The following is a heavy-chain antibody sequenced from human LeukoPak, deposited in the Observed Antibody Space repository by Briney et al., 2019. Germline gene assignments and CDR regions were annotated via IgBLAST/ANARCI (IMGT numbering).Heavy chain of an antibody. CDR1: GFPLTNSW. D-gene: IGHD3-16*02. V-gene: IGHV3-7*01. CDR2: IKLDGSEE. CDR3: AKHRWFHLDS. Sequence: PGGSLRLSCVASGFPLTNSWMTWIRQAPEKGLEWVADIKLDGSEEYVDSVKGRFTISRDNAKNSVFLQMKSLTVEDTALYYCAKHRWFHLDSWGQGTLVTLSS. J-gene: IGHJ4*02.